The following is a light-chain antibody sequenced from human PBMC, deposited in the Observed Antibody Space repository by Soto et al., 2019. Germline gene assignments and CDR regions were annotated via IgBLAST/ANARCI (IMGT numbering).Light chain of an antibody. CDR2: DTS. J-gene: IGLJ2*01. CDR1: SSNIANND. Sequence: QSVLTQPPSVSAAPGQKVTISCSGGSSNIANNDVSWYQQLPGAAPKLLIYDTSRRPSGISDRFSGSKSGPSATLGITGLQTGDEADYYCGTWDGSLSGVVFGGGTKLTVL. V-gene: IGLV1-51*01. CDR3: GTWDGSLSGVV.